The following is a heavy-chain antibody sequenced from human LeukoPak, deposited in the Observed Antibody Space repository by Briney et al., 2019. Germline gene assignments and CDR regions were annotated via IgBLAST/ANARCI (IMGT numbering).Heavy chain of an antibody. CDR2: IYYSGST. Sequence: SETLSLTCTVSVGPISNYYWSWIRQPPGKGLECIGYIYYSGSTNYNPSLKSRVTISVDTSKNQFSLRLSSVTAADTAVYYCARSPRGGTKTYFDYWGQGTLVTVSP. V-gene: IGHV4-59*01. CDR3: ARSPRGGTKTYFDY. CDR1: VGPISNYY. J-gene: IGHJ4*02. D-gene: IGHD1-14*01.